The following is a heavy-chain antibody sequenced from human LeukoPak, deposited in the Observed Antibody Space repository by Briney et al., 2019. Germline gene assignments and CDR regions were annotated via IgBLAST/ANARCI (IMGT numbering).Heavy chain of an antibody. CDR2: IIPIFGTA. CDR1: GGTFSSYA. Sequence: GASVKVSCKASGGTFSSYAISWVRQAPGQGLEWMGGIIPIFGTANYAQKFQGRVTITADESTSTAYMELSSLRSEDTAVYYCASATLGYCSSTSCYGIDYWGQGTLVTVSS. J-gene: IGHJ4*02. V-gene: IGHV1-69*13. CDR3: ASATLGYCSSTSCYGIDY. D-gene: IGHD2-2*01.